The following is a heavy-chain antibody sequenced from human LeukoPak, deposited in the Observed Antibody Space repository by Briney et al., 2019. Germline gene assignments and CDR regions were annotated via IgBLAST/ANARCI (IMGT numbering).Heavy chain of an antibody. D-gene: IGHD3-3*01. CDR2: ISGSGGST. Sequence: GGSLRLSCAASGFTFSSYAMSWVRQAPGKGLEWVSAISGSGGSTYHADSVKGRFTISRDNSKNTLYLQMNSLRAEDTAVYYCAKEHYDFWSGYPHDYWGQGTLVTVSS. CDR3: AKEHYDFWSGYPHDY. V-gene: IGHV3-23*01. CDR1: GFTFSSYA. J-gene: IGHJ4*02.